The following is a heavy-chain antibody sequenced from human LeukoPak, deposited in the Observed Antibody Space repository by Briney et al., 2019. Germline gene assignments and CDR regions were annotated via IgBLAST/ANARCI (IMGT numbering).Heavy chain of an antibody. V-gene: IGHV4-39*01. CDR3: ARPGIAAAGVSWFDP. J-gene: IGHJ5*02. CDR2: IYYSGST. D-gene: IGHD6-13*01. CDR1: GGSISSSSYY. Sequence: PSETLSLTCTVSGGSISSSSYYWGWIRQPPGKGLEWIGSIYYSGSTYYNPSLKSRVTISVDTSKNQFSLKLSSVTAADTAVYYCARPGIAAAGVSWFDPWGQGTLVTVSS.